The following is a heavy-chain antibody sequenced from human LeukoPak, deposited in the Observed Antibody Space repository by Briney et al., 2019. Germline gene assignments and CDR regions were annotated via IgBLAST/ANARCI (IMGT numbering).Heavy chain of an antibody. Sequence: SVKVSCKASGGTLSTYYAISWVRQAPGQGLEWMGRIIPIVGTANYAQKFQGRVTITADKSTATVYMGLSSLRSGDTAVYYCARGITVVRGVIKGGMDVWGQGTTVTVSS. CDR2: IIPIVGTA. D-gene: IGHD3-10*01. CDR3: ARGITVVRGVIKGGMDV. J-gene: IGHJ6*02. CDR1: GGTLSTYYA. V-gene: IGHV1-69*04.